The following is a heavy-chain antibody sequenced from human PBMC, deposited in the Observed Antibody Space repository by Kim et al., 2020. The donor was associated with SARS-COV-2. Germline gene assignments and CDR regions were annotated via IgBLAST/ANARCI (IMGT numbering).Heavy chain of an antibody. CDR1: GGSISSYY. V-gene: IGHV4-59*13. D-gene: IGHD1-26*01. CDR3: ARALPPGGSYYWFDP. J-gene: IGHJ5*02. CDR2: IYYSGST. Sequence: SETLSLTCTVSGGSISSYYWSWIRQPPGKGLEWIGYIYYSGSTNYNPSLKSRVTISVDTSKNQFSLKLSSVTAADTAVYYCARALPPGGSYYWFDPWGQGTLVTVSS.